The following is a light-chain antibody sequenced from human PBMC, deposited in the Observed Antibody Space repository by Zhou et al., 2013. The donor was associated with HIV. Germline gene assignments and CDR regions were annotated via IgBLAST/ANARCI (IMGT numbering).Light chain of an antibody. CDR1: QTISGY. CDR2: GTS. V-gene: IGKV1-5*01. CDR3: QQYNSYSHT. J-gene: IGKJ2*01. Sequence: DIQMTQSPSSLSAYVGDRVTITCRASQTISGYLNWYQHKAGKAPELLIYGTSNLQSGVPSRFSGSGSGTDFTLTISGLQPDDFATYYCQQYNSYSHTFGQGTKLEIK.